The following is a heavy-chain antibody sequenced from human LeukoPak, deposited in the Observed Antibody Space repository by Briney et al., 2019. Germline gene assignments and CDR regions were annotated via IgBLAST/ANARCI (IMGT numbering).Heavy chain of an antibody. Sequence: GGSLRLSCAASGFTFRSYCMSWVRQAPGKGLEWVANINQGGSVQYYVDSVKGRFTISRDDAKNSLYVQMNSLRDEDTAVYYCARVEYSGWNLEYWGQGTLVTVSS. D-gene: IGHD5-12*01. V-gene: IGHV3-7*01. CDR3: ARVEYSGWNLEY. CDR2: INQGGSVQ. CDR1: GFTFRSYC. J-gene: IGHJ4*02.